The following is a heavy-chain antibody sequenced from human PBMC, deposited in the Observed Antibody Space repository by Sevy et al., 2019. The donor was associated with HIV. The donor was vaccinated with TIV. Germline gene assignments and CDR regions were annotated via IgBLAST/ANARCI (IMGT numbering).Heavy chain of an antibody. CDR1: GGSLNSYY. D-gene: IGHD4-17*01. CDR3: ARDSDSGFDY. CDR2: LFYTDST. Sequence: SETLSLTCTVSGGSLNSYYWSWIRQPPGKGLEWIGYLFYTDSTNYNPSLKSRVTISVDRSKNQFSLELRSVTAADTAVYYCARDSDSGFDYWGQGTLVTVSS. J-gene: IGHJ4*02. V-gene: IGHV4-59*01.